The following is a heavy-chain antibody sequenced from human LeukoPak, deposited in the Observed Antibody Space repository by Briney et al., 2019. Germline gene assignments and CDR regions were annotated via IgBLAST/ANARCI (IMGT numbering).Heavy chain of an antibody. CDR1: GYSFTDYY. V-gene: IGHV1-2*02. J-gene: IGHJ5*02. CDR3: ARADRLDGGPYLIGP. D-gene: IGHD2-21*01. CDR2: IIPNSGGT. Sequence: ASVKVSCKTSGYSFTDYYMHWVRQAPGQGLEWMGWIIPNSGGTSSAQRFQGRVTMTRDTSITTVYMEVSWLTSDDTAIYYCARADRLDGGPYLIGPWGQGTLVTVSS.